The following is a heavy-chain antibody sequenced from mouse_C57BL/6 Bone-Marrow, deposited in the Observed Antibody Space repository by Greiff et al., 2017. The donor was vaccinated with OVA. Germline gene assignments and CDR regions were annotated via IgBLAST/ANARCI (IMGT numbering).Heavy chain of an antibody. Sequence: EVQLQESGPVLVKPGASVKMSCKASGYTFTDYYMNWVKQSHGKSLEWIGVINPYNGGTSYNQKFKGKATLTVDKSSSTAYMELNSLTSEDSAVYYCARSKAITTVKIDYWGQGTTLTVSS. CDR3: ARSKAITTVKIDY. D-gene: IGHD1-1*01. CDR1: GYTFTDYY. J-gene: IGHJ2*01. V-gene: IGHV1-19*01. CDR2: INPYNGGT.